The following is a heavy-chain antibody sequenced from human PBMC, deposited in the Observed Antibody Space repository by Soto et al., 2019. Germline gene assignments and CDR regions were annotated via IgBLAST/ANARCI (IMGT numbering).Heavy chain of an antibody. V-gene: IGHV3-30-3*01. Sequence: QVQLVESGGGVVQPGRSLRLSCAASGFTFSNYVIHLVRQVPGKGLEWVALISDDENIKTYAYSVKGRFTISRDNSKNTLYLQMRSMRIEDTAVYHCEREEYRCGYAWTFQIWGQGTLVTVSS. CDR1: GFTFSNYV. J-gene: IGHJ1*01. CDR3: EREEYRCGYAWTFQI. D-gene: IGHD6-6*01. CDR2: ISDDENIK.